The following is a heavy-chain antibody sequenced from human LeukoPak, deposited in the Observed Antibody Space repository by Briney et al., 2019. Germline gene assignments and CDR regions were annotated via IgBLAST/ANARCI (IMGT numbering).Heavy chain of an antibody. CDR2: ISSSSSTI. J-gene: IGHJ4*02. CDR1: GFTFSSYS. D-gene: IGHD3-10*01. Sequence: GGSLRLSCAASGFTFSSYSMNWVRQAPGKGLEWVSYISSSSSTIYYADSVKGRFTISRDNAKNSLYLQMNSLRDEDTAVYYCARDFAGVIITPSFDYWGQGTLVTVSS. CDR3: ARDFAGVIITPSFDY. V-gene: IGHV3-48*02.